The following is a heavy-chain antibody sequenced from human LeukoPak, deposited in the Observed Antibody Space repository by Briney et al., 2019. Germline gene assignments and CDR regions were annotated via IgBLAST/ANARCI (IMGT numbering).Heavy chain of an antibody. CDR2: ISYDGSNK. V-gene: IGHV3-30*04. CDR1: GFTFSSYA. J-gene: IGHJ4*02. D-gene: IGHD6-13*01. Sequence: PGRSLRLSCAASGFTFSSYAMHWVRQAPGKGLEWVAVISYDGSNKYYADSVKGRFTISRDNSKNTLYLQMNSLRAEDTAVYYCASPPQAAGTQFDYWGQGTLVTVSS. CDR3: ASPPQAAGTQFDY.